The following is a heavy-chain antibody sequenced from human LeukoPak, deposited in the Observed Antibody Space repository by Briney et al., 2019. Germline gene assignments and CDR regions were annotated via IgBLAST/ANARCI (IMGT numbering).Heavy chain of an antibody. D-gene: IGHD4-23*01. CDR2: IKQDGSEK. CDR1: GFTFSSYS. J-gene: IGHJ4*02. CDR3: AAHVGNAGDFGY. Sequence: GGSLRLSCAASGFTFSSYSMNWVRQAPGKGLEWVANIKQDGSEKYYVDSVKGRFTISRDNAKNSLYLQMNSLRAEDTAVYYCAAHVGNAGDFGYWGQGTLVAVSS. V-gene: IGHV3-7*01.